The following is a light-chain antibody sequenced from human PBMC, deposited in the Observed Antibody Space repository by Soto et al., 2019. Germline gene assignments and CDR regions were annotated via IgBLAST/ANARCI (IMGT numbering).Light chain of an antibody. CDR1: RGHSSYA. Sequence: QPVLTQSPSASASLGASVKLTCTLSRGHSSYAIAWHQQQPEKGPRYLMKLNSDGSHSKGDGIPDRFSGSSSGAERFLTSSGLQSEEEAVYYCQTWGAGIVIFGGGTQLTVL. V-gene: IGLV4-69*01. CDR2: LNSDGSH. CDR3: QTWGAGIVI. J-gene: IGLJ2*01.